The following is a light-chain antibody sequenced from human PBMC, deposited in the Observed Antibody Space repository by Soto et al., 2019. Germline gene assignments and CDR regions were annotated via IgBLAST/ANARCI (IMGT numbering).Light chain of an antibody. CDR1: SSDVGCYNL. CDR2: EGS. Sequence: QSALTQPASVSGSPGPSITISCTGISSDVGCYNLVSWYQQHAGKDPKLMIYEGSKRPSGVSNRFSGSKSGNTAPLTISGLQDEDDADYYCCSYAGSTTVVFGGGTKLTVL. V-gene: IGLV2-23*01. J-gene: IGLJ3*02. CDR3: CSYAGSTTVV.